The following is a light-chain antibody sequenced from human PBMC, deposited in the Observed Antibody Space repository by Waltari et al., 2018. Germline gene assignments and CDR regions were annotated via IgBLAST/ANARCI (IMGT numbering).Light chain of an antibody. J-gene: IGKJ4*01. Sequence: EIALTQSPGTLSLSPGERATLSCRASQTISGSWLTWYQQKPGQAPRLLIYGASSRATGIPVRFSGSGSGTDFTLTISRLEPEDSAVYYCQQYDGSSVTFGGGTKVEVK. V-gene: IGKV3-20*01. CDR2: GAS. CDR3: QQYDGSSVT. CDR1: QTISGSW.